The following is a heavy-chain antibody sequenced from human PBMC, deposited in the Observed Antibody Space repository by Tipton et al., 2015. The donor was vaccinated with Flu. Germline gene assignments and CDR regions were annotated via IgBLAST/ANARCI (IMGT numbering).Heavy chain of an antibody. J-gene: IGHJ5*02. V-gene: IGHV1-18*01. CDR3: ARDSRRWFGELAGWFDP. CDR2: ISAYNGNT. D-gene: IGHD3-10*01. CDR1: GYTFTSYG. Sequence: QLVQSGAEVKKPGASVKVSCKASGYTFTSYGISWVRQAPGQGLEWMGWISAYNGNTNYAQKLQGRVTMTTDTSTSTAYVELRSLRADDTAVYCCARDSRRWFGELAGWFDPWGQGTLVTVSS.